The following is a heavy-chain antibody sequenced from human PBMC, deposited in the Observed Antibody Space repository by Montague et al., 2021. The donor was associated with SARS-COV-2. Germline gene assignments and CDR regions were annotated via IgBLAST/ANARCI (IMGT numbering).Heavy chain of an antibody. CDR2: ISHSGST. CDR1: GGSISTSGYY. V-gene: IGHV4-31*03. D-gene: IGHD6-13*01. J-gene: IGHJ4*02. Sequence: TLSLTCTVSGGSISTSGYYWSWIRQHPGKGLEWIGYISHSGSTYYNPSLKSRLTISVDTSENQFSLRLTSVTAADTAVYYCAGAPYTSSWYWILDYWGQGTLVTVSS. CDR3: AGAPYTSSWYWILDY.